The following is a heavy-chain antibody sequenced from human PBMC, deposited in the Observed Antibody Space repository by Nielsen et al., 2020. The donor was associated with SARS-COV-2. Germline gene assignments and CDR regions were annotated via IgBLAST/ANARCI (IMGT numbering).Heavy chain of an antibody. CDR3: ARLWDDGYYFDTGPYDY. J-gene: IGHJ4*02. D-gene: IGHD3-22*01. CDR1: GFTFHSST. Sequence: GGSLRLSCVASGFTFHSSTMNWVRQAPGKGLEWVSSIYTSSYIYYADSVKGRFTISRDNAKNSLYLQMNSLRAEDTAVYYCARLWDDGYYFDTGPYDYWGQGTLVTVSS. CDR2: IYTSSYI. V-gene: IGHV3-21*01.